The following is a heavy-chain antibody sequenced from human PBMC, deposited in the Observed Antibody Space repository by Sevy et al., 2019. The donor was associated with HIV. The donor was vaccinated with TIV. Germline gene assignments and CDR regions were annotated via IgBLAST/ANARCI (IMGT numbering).Heavy chain of an antibody. CDR1: GGTFSSYG. CDR3: AGGGGNSWYYFDY. J-gene: IGHJ4*02. Sequence: ASVKVSCKASGGTFSSYGISWVRQAPGQGLEWMGGIIPILGTVNYAQKFQGRVTITADESTKTAYMELSSLRSEDTAVYYCAGGGGNSWYYFDYWGQETLVTVSS. CDR2: IIPILGTV. D-gene: IGHD6-13*01. V-gene: IGHV1-69*13.